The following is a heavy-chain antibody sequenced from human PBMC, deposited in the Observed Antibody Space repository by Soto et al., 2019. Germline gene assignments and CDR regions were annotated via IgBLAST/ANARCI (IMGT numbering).Heavy chain of an antibody. CDR1: GGTFSSYA. J-gene: IGHJ5*02. V-gene: IGHV1-69*01. D-gene: IGHD2-2*01. CDR3: ARDWPDCSSTSCNWFDP. CDR2: IIPIFGTA. Sequence: QVQLVQSGAEVKKPGSSVKVSCKASGGTFSSYAISWVRQAPGQGLEWMGGIIPIFGTANYAQKFQDRVTITADESTSTAYMELSSLRSEDTAVYYCARDWPDCSSTSCNWFDPWGQGTLVTVSS.